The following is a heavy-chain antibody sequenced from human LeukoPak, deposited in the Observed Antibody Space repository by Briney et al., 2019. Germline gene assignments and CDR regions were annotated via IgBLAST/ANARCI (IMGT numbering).Heavy chain of an antibody. J-gene: IGHJ4*02. CDR1: GFTFSTYD. CDR3: ARVLVAAEAY. D-gene: IGHD6-13*01. Sequence: GGSLRLSCSASGFTFSTYDMYWVRQAPGKGLEYVSTISSNGGSTDYADSVKGRFTISRDNSKNTLYLQMNSLRAEDTAVYYCARVLVAAEAYWGQGTLVTVSS. CDR2: ISSNGGST. V-gene: IGHV3-64*04.